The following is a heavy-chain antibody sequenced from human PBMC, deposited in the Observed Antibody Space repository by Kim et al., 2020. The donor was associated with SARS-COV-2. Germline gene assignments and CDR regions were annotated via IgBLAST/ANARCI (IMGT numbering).Heavy chain of an antibody. V-gene: IGHV1-3*01. D-gene: IGHD6-13*01. J-gene: IGHJ6*02. CDR3: ARSVTAAGLSYYGMDV. Sequence: KFPGRVTITRDTSASTAYMELSSLRSEDTAVYYCARSVTAAGLSYYGMDVWGQGTTVTVSS.